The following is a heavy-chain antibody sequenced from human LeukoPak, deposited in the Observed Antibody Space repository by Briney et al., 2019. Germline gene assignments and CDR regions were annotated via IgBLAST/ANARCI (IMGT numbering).Heavy chain of an antibody. V-gene: IGHV4-34*01. CDR1: GGSFSGYY. CDR3: ARRPRTKISTRYCSGGSCYSGWFDP. D-gene: IGHD2-15*01. J-gene: IGHJ5*02. CDR2: INHSGST. Sequence: SETLSLTCAVYGGSFSGYYGSWIRQPPGKGLEWIGEINHSGSTNYNPSLKRRVTISVDTSKTQSSLKLSSVTAADTAVYYCARRPRTKISTRYCSGGSCYSGWFDPWGQGTLVTVSS.